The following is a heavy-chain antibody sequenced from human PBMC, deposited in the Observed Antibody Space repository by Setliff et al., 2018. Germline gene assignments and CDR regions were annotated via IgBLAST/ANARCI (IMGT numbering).Heavy chain of an antibody. D-gene: IGHD3-10*01. CDR3: AGGQPLVRKYYYYMDV. Sequence: SVKVSCKASGGSVSSYAISWVREAPGQGLEWMGGIIPMFGTNYAQKFQGRVTITADESTSTAYMELSSLGSEDTAVYYCAGGQPLVRKYYYYMDVWGKGTTVTVSS. CDR2: IIPMFGT. J-gene: IGHJ6*03. V-gene: IGHV1-69*13. CDR1: GGSVSSYA.